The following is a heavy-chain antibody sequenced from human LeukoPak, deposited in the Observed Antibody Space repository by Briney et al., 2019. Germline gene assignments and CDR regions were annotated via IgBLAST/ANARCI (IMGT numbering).Heavy chain of an antibody. CDR3: TRGRSWNYEHNYYFDY. Sequence: GGSLRLSCKDSGFTLGDYAMSWVRQAPGEGLEWVGFIRSKAYGGTTEYAASVTGRFTISRDDSKSIAYLQMNSLKTEDTAVYYCTRGRSWNYEHNYYFDYWGQGTLVTVSS. CDR2: IRSKAYGGTT. V-gene: IGHV3-49*04. CDR1: GFTLGDYA. D-gene: IGHD1-7*01. J-gene: IGHJ4*02.